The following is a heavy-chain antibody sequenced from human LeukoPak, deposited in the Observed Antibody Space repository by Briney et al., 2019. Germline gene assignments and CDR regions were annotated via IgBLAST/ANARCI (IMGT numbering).Heavy chain of an antibody. CDR3: ARDRRPSSWLGVGP. J-gene: IGHJ5*02. Sequence: GRSLRLSCVASGFTISDHYMSWIRQAPGKGLEWLSYISNDGTTIYYADSVKGRFTISRDNAKNSLHLQMNSLRAGDTAVYYCARDRRPSSWLGVGPWGQGTLVTVSS. V-gene: IGHV3-11*04. CDR2: ISNDGTTI. CDR1: GFTISDHY. D-gene: IGHD6-13*01.